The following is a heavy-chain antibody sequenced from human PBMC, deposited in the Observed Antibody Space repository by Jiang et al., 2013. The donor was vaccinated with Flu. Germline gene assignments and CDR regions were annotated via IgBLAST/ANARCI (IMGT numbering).Heavy chain of an antibody. CDR3: ARDRLYDSGMDA. V-gene: IGHV3-48*03. Sequence: YITSSGSTIYYADSVKGRFTISRDNAKNSLYLEMDSLRAEDTALYYCARDRLYDSGMDAWGKGTTVTVSS. J-gene: IGHJ6*04. D-gene: IGHD5/OR15-5a*01. CDR2: ITSSGSTI.